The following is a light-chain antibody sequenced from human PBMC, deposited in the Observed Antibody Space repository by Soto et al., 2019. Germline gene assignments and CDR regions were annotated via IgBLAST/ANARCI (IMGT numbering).Light chain of an antibody. V-gene: IGKV1-5*03. CDR1: QSISDW. CDR2: KAS. CDR3: QQYNSYSRT. Sequence: DIQMTQSPSTLSASVGDRVTITCRASQSISDWLAWYQQKPGKAPKLLIYKASSLESGVPSRFSGSGSGTDFTLTISSRQPDDFATYYCQQYNSYSRTFGQGTKVEV. J-gene: IGKJ1*01.